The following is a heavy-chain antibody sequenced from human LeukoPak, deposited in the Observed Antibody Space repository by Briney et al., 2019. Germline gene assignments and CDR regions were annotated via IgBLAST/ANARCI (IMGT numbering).Heavy chain of an antibody. CDR3: ARDQKHYDFWSGYPRGYYYYGMDV. J-gene: IGHJ6*02. V-gene: IGHV1-69*13. CDR2: IIPIFGTA. D-gene: IGHD3-3*01. CDR1: GGTFSSYA. Sequence: ASVKVSCKASGGTFSSYAISWVRQAPGQGLEWMGGIIPIFGTANYAQKFQGRVTITADESTSTAYMELSSLRSEDTAVYYCARDQKHYDFWSGYPRGYYYYGMDVWGQGTTVTVSS.